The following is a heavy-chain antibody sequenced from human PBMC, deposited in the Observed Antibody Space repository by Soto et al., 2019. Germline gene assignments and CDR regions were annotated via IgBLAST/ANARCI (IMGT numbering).Heavy chain of an antibody. D-gene: IGHD3-22*01. V-gene: IGHV1-18*04. CDR1: GYTFTSYG. CDR2: ISAYNGNT. CDR3: ARDLEQIYDSSGYYGY. Sequence: GASVKVSCKASGYTFTSYGISWVRQAPGQGLEWMGWISAYNGNTNYAQKLQGRVTMTTDTSTSTAYMELRSLRSDDTAVYYCARDLEQIYDSSGYYGYWGQGTLVTVSS. J-gene: IGHJ4*02.